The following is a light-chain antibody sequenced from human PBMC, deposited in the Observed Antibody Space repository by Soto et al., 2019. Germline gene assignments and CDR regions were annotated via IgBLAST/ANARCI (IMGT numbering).Light chain of an antibody. J-gene: IGKJ5*01. V-gene: IGKV3-20*01. CDR3: QQYGSSPIT. Sequence: EIVLTQSPGTLSLSPGERATLSCRASQSVSSSYLACYQQKSGQAPRLLIYGASIRATGIPDRFSGSGSGTDFTLTISRLEPEDFAAYYCQQYGSSPITFGQGTRLEIK. CDR2: GAS. CDR1: QSVSSSY.